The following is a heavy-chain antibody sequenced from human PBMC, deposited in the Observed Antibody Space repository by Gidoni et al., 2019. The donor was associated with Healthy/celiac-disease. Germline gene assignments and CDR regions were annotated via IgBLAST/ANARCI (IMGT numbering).Heavy chain of an antibody. J-gene: IGHJ6*02. CDR3: ARSLWFGDSSDYYYGMDV. Sequence: QVQLQESGPGLVKPSETLSLTCTVSGGSISSYYWSWIRQPPGKGLEWIGYIYYSGSTNYNPSLKSRVTISVDTSKNQFSLKLSSVTAADTAVYYCARSLWFGDSSDYYYGMDVWGQGTTVTVSS. V-gene: IGHV4-59*01. CDR2: IYYSGST. CDR1: GGSISSYY. D-gene: IGHD3-10*01.